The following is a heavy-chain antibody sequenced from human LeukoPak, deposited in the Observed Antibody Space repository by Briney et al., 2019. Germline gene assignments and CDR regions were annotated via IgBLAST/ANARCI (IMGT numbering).Heavy chain of an antibody. Sequence: PSETLSLTCAVYGGSFSGYYWSWIRQHPGKGLEWIGYIYYSGSTYYNPSLKSRVTISVDMSKNQFSLKLSSVTAADTAVYYCARGFGIQLWLPTFDYWGQGTLVTVSS. CDR3: ARGFGIQLWLPTFDY. CDR2: IYYSGST. D-gene: IGHD5-18*01. CDR1: GGSFSGYY. J-gene: IGHJ4*02. V-gene: IGHV4-31*11.